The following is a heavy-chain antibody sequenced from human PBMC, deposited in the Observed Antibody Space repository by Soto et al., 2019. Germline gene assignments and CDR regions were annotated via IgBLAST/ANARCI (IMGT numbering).Heavy chain of an antibody. V-gene: IGHV4-34*01. CDR3: ARGSLRGDSSGYYYIYFDY. CDR1: GGSLSGYY. D-gene: IGHD3-22*01. CDR2: INHSGST. J-gene: IGHJ4*02. Sequence: XETLSLTCAVYGGSLSGYYWSWIRQPPGKGLEWIGEINHSGSTNYNPSLKSRVTISVDTSKNQFSLKLSSVTAADTAVYYCARGSLRGDSSGYYYIYFDYWGQGTLVTV.